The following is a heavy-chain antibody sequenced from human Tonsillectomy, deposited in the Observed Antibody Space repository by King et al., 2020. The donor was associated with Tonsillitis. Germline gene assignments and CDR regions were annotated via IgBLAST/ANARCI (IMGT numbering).Heavy chain of an antibody. V-gene: IGHV1-3*02. CDR1: GYIFTNFA. D-gene: IGHD3-10*01. J-gene: IGHJ3*02. Sequence: QLVQSGAEVKKPGASVKVSCRASGYIFTNFALHWVRQAPGQRPEWMAWSSAGNGNTEYSQDFQGRVTITRDKSASTAYMELSSLTPEDTAMYYCARGNYYGNAFDIWGQGTMVTVSS. CDR2: SSAGNGNT. CDR3: ARGNYYGNAFDI.